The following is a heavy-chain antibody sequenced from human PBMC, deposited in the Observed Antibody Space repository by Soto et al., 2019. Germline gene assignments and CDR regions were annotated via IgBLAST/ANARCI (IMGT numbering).Heavy chain of an antibody. Sequence: GGSLRLSCAASGFTFDDYAMHWVRQAPGKGLEWVSGISWNSGSIGYADSVKGRFTISRDNAKNSLYLQMNSLRAEDTALYYCAKYPRGGVVPAAMDVWGQGTTVTVYS. J-gene: IGHJ6*01. D-gene: IGHD2-2*01. CDR1: GFTFDDYA. V-gene: IGHV3-9*01. CDR3: AKYPRGGVVPAAMDV. CDR2: ISWNSGSI.